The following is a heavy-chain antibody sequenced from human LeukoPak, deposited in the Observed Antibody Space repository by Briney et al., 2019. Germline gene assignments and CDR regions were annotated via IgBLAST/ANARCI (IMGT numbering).Heavy chain of an antibody. J-gene: IGHJ5*02. V-gene: IGHV3-23*01. CDR2: ISGSGGST. CDR3: AKDVMVRGVMADWFDP. CDR1: GFTFSSYA. Sequence: GGPLRLSCAASGFTFSSYAMSWVRQAPGKGLEWVSAISGSGGSTYYADSVKGRFTISRDNSKNTLYLQMNSLRAEDTAVYYCAKDVMVRGVMADWFDPWGQGTLVTVSS. D-gene: IGHD3-10*01.